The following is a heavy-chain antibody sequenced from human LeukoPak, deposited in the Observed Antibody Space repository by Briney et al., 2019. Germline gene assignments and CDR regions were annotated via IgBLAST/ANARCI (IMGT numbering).Heavy chain of an antibody. V-gene: IGHV4-34*01. CDR1: GGSFSGYY. J-gene: IGHJ3*02. Sequence: SETLSLTCAVYGGSFSGYYWSWIRQPPGKGLEWIGEINHSGSTNYNPSLKSRVNISVDTSKNQFSLRLTSVTASDTAVYYCARVRALGAFDIWGQGTMVTVSS. CDR3: ARVRALGAFDI. CDR2: INHSGST.